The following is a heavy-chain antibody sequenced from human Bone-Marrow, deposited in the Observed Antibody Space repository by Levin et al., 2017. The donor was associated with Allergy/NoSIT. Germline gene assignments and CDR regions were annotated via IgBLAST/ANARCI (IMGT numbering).Heavy chain of an antibody. CDR3: AGDSYVALYNNKPVPVYYGMDV. CDR1: GLTFAKYT. V-gene: IGHV3-21*01. CDR2: IGPTGTYI. Sequence: GGSLRLSCAASGLTFAKYTMNWVRQAPGKGLEWVASIGPTGTYIFYADSVKGRFTISRDNADNSLSLQMNSLRVEDSAVYYCAGDSYVALYNNKPVPVYYGMDVWGQGTTVIVSS. D-gene: IGHD1-1*01. J-gene: IGHJ6*02.